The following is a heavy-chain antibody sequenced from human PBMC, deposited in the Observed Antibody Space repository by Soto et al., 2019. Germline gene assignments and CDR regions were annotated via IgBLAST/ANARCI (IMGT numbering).Heavy chain of an antibody. D-gene: IGHD3-3*01. CDR3: ARDFHPTPPDFWSGYSPVY. V-gene: IGHV1-18*01. CDR1: GYTFTSYG. J-gene: IGHJ4*02. CDR2: ISAYNGNT. Sequence: ASVKVSCKASGYTFTSYGISWVRQAPGQGLELMGWISAYNGNTNYAQKLQGRVTMTTDTSTSTAYMELRSLRSDDTAVYYCARDFHPTPPDFWSGYSPVYWGQGTLVTVSS.